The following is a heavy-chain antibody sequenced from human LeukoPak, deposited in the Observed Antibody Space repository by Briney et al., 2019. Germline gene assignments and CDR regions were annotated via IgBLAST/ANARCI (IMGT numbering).Heavy chain of an antibody. CDR3: AKDGSWGDYYFYFYMDV. CDR1: GFTFSNAW. J-gene: IGHJ6*03. CDR2: ISGSGHYT. V-gene: IGHV3-23*01. D-gene: IGHD3-16*01. Sequence: GGSLRLSCAASGFTFSNAWMSWVRQAPGKGLEWLSGISGSGHYTYYADSVKGRFTISRDNSKNTLYIEMNSLRAEDTAVYYCAKDGSWGDYYFYFYMDVWGKGTTVTVSS.